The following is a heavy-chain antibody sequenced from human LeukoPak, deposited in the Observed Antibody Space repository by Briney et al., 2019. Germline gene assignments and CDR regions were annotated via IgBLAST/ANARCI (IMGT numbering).Heavy chain of an antibody. J-gene: IGHJ4*02. CDR1: GFTVSSNY. V-gene: IGHV3-53*04. CDR3: ARGVRYYDSSGYPILY. Sequence: TGGSLRLSCAASGFTVSSNYMSWVRQAPGKGLEWVSVIYSGGSTYYADSVKGRFTISRHNSKNTLYLQMNSLRAEDTAVYYCARGVRYYDSSGYPILYWGQGTLVTVSS. CDR2: IYSGGST. D-gene: IGHD3-22*01.